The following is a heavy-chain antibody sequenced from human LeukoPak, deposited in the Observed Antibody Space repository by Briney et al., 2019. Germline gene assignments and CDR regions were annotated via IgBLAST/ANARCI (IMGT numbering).Heavy chain of an antibody. J-gene: IGHJ5*02. V-gene: IGHV1-69*10. CDR2: IIPILGIA. D-gene: IGHD3-3*01. CDR1: GGSFSSYA. Sequence: ASVKVSCKASGGSFSSYAISWGRQAPGQGREWMGGIIPILGIANYAQKFQGRVTITADKSTSTAYMELSSLRSEDTAVYYCARESAFAWFDPWGQGTLVTVSS. CDR3: ARESAFAWFDP.